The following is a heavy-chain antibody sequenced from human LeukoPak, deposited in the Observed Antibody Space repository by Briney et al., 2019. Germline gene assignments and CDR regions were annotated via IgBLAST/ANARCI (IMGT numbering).Heavy chain of an antibody. D-gene: IGHD3-10*01. J-gene: IGHJ6*02. CDR1: GGSFSGDY. Sequence: SETLSLTCAVYGGSFSGDYWSWIRQPPGKGLEWIGEIYHSGSTKYNPSLKSRVTICVDTSKNQFSLEVTSVTAADTAVYYCATVRGARGYYYYGMDVWGLGTTVTVSS. CDR2: IYHSGST. CDR3: ATVRGARGYYYYGMDV. V-gene: IGHV4-34*01.